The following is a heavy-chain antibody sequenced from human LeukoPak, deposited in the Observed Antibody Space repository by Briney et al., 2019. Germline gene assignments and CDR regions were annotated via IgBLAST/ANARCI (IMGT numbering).Heavy chain of an antibody. V-gene: IGHV6-1*01. D-gene: IGHD6-13*01. CDR3: ARDGSKGRSSSWYEGFDP. J-gene: IGHJ5*02. CDR2: TYYRSKWYK. CDR1: GYSVSNKSAA. Sequence: SQTLSLTYALSGYSVSNKSAAWNWLRPSPSRGLEGLGSTYYRSKWYKAYAPSVKSRITINPDTSKNQFSLQLNSVTPEDTAVYYCARDGSKGRSSSWYEGFDPWGQGTLVTGSS.